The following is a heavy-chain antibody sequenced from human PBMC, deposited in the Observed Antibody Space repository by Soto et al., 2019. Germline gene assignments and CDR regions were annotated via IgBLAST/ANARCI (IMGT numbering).Heavy chain of an antibody. CDR3: ARHVVAARGWVEEPL. V-gene: IGHV5-10-1*01. D-gene: IGHD1-1*01. Sequence: EVQLVQSGAEVKKPGESLRISCKGSGYSFTSYWISWVRQMPGKGLEWMGRIDPSDSYTNYSPSFQGHVTISADKSISTAYLQWRSLKASDTAMYYCARHVVAARGWVEEPLWGQGTLVTVSS. J-gene: IGHJ4*02. CDR2: IDPSDSYT. CDR1: GYSFTSYW.